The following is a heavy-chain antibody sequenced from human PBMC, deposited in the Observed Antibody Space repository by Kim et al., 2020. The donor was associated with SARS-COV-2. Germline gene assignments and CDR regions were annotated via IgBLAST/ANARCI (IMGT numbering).Heavy chain of an antibody. CDR3: ARGLRPYDFWSGYSENWFDP. D-gene: IGHD3-3*01. CDR1: GYTFTSYD. V-gene: IGHV1-8*01. CDR2: MNPNSGNT. Sequence: ASVKVSCKASGYTFTSYDINWVRQATGQGLEWMGWMNPNSGNTGYAQKFQGRVTMTRNTSISTAYMELSSLRSEDTAVYYCARGLRPYDFWSGYSENWFDPWGQGTLVTVSS. J-gene: IGHJ5*02.